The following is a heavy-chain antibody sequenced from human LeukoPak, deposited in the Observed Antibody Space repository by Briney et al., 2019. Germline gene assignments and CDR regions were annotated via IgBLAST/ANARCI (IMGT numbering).Heavy chain of an antibody. CDR3: ARDRAPHSGRWYGYFDY. CDR1: GGTFSSYA. CDR2: IIPIFATA. V-gene: IGHV1-69*05. J-gene: IGHJ4*02. Sequence: ASVKVSCKASGGTFSSYAVSWVRQAPGQGLEWMGGIIPIFATANYSQKFQGRVTITTDESTSTAYMELSSLRSEDTAVYYCARDRAPHSGRWYGYFDYWGQGTLVTVSS. D-gene: IGHD6-13*01.